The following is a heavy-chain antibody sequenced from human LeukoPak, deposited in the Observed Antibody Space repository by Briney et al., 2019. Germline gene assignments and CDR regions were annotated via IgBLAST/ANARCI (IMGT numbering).Heavy chain of an antibody. CDR2: IEQLGNAK. CDR3: SRWNFAFDI. J-gene: IGHJ3*02. D-gene: IGHD1-7*01. Sequence: GGSLRLSCAASTFTFGDYYMGWARQPPGKGLEWVAYIEQLGNAKSYIDSVKGRFTISRDNAKSSLYLQMDSLRVEDTAVYYCSRWNFAFDIWGQGTMVTVSS. CDR1: TFTFGDYY. V-gene: IGHV3-7*01.